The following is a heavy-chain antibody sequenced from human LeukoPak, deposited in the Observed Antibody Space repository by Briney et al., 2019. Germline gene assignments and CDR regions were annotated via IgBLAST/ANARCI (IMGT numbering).Heavy chain of an antibody. Sequence: GASVKVSCKASGYTFTSYAITWVRQAPGQGLEWMGWIRAHNGDTNHAQQLQGRVTTTTDTSTSTAYKELRSLRSEDTAVYYCARGEFICTINTCYASALDSWGQGTLVTVSS. V-gene: IGHV1-18*01. CDR3: ARGEFICTINTCYASALDS. D-gene: IGHD2-2*01. CDR1: GYTFTSYA. CDR2: IRAHNGDT. J-gene: IGHJ4*02.